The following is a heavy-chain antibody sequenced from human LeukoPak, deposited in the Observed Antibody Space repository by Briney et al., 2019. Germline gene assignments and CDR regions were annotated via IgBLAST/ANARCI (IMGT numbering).Heavy chain of an antibody. CDR1: GFTFRSYW. J-gene: IGHJ4*02. Sequence: PGGALRLSCAASGFTFRSYWMRWVRQAPGKGLEWVANIKQDGSEKNHVDSVKGRFTISRDNAKNSLYLQMNSLRAEDTAVYYCASGLELDYWGQGTLVTVSS. CDR3: ASGLELDY. CDR2: IKQDGSEK. V-gene: IGHV3-7*03.